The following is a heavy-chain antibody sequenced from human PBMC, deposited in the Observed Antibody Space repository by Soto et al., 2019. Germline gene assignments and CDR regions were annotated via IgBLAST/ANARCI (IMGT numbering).Heavy chain of an antibody. J-gene: IGHJ4*02. Sequence: GGSLRLSCKPSGFTFANYAMHWVRQAPGKGLEWVSSIGWDTGNIHYADSVRGRFTISRDDDNNSLYLQMNGLRSEDTALYYCAKVGSTFDYFDSWGQGTLVTVSS. CDR1: GFTFANYA. V-gene: IGHV3-9*01. CDR2: IGWDTGNI. CDR3: AKVGSTFDYFDS. D-gene: IGHD1-7*01.